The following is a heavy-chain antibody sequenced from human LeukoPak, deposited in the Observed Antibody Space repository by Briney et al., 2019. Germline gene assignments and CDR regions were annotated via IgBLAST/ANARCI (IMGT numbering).Heavy chain of an antibody. CDR2: MNPNSGGT. Sequence: ASVTVSCKTSGYTFTAYYIHWLRQAPGQGLEWMGWMNPNSGGTKYAQTFQGRVTLTRDTSISTAYLELSSLTSDDTAVYFCARQGSNSSGWYPVDDWGQGTLVTVSS. V-gene: IGHV1-2*02. CDR1: GYTFTAYY. CDR3: ARQGSNSSGWYPVDD. J-gene: IGHJ4*02. D-gene: IGHD6-19*01.